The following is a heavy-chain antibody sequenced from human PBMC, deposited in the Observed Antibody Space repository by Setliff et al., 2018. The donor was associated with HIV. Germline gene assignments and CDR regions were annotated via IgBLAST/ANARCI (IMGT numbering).Heavy chain of an antibody. CDR1: GGSISSGSYY. CDR3: ARRGYDALDI. J-gene: IGHJ3*02. CDR2: IYTSGST. D-gene: IGHD5-18*01. V-gene: IGHV4-61*09. Sequence: ASETLSLTCSVSGGSISSGSYYWSWIRQPAGKGLEWIGHIYTSGSTNYNSSLKSRVTISVDKSKNLFSLKLSSVTAADTAVYYCARRGYDALDIWGQGNPGHRLL.